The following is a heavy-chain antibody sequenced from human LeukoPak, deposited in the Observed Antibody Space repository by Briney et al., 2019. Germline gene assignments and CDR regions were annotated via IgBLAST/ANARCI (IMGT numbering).Heavy chain of an antibody. CDR1: GFTFSSYA. V-gene: IGHV3-23*01. CDR2: ISGSGGST. Sequence: GGSLRLSCAASGFTFSSYAMSWVRQAPGKGLEWVSAISGSGGSTYYADSVKGRFTISRDNSKNTLYLQMNSLRAEDTAVYYCAKFRVVVPAAMTWFDPWGQGTLVTVSS. CDR3: AKFRVVVPAAMTWFDP. J-gene: IGHJ5*02. D-gene: IGHD2-2*01.